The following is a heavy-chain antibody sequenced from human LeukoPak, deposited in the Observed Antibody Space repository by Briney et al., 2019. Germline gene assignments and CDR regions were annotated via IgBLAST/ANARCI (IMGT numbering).Heavy chain of an antibody. Sequence: GASVKVSCKASGYTFTSYGISWVRQAPGQGLEWMGWISAYNGNTNYAQKLQGRVTMTTDTSTSTAYMELRSLRSDDTAVYYCARDHLGIAVAGTKFDYWGQGTLVTVSS. J-gene: IGHJ4*02. CDR1: GYTFTSYG. D-gene: IGHD6-13*01. CDR2: ISAYNGNT. CDR3: ARDHLGIAVAGTKFDY. V-gene: IGHV1-18*01.